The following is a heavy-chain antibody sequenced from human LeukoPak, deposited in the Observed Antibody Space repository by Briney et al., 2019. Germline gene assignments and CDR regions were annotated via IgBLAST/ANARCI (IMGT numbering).Heavy chain of an antibody. Sequence: PGGSLRLSCAASGFTFSSFAMRWVRQAPGRGLEWVAVISSDGSNKYYADSVKGRFTLSRDNSKNTLYLQMNSLRAEDTAVYYCARELGYCSGGSCHDAFDIWGQGTMVTVSS. CDR3: ARELGYCSGGSCHDAFDI. CDR1: GFTFSSFA. V-gene: IGHV3-30*03. J-gene: IGHJ3*02. D-gene: IGHD2-15*01. CDR2: ISSDGSNK.